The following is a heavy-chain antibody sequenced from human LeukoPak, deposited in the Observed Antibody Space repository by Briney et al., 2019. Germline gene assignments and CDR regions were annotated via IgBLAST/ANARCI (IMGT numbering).Heavy chain of an antibody. CDR1: GLTFSSYA. CDR2: ISGSGGST. V-gene: IGHV3-23*01. Sequence: PGGSLRLSCAASGLTFSSYAISWVRQAPGKGLEWVSAISGSGGSTYYADSVKGRFTISRDNSKNTLYLQMNSLRAEDTAVYYCAKAPSSWYKTEYFQHWGQGTLVTVSS. CDR3: AKAPSSWYKTEYFQH. J-gene: IGHJ1*01. D-gene: IGHD6-13*01.